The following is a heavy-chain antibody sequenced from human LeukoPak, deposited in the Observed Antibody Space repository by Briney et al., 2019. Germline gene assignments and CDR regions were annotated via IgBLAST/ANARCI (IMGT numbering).Heavy chain of an antibody. CDR2: ISAYNGNT. J-gene: IGHJ3*02. V-gene: IGHV1-18*04. CDR3: ARVDLVVVSIAFDI. Sequence: SGGSLRLSCAASGFTFSSYAMSWLRQAPGQGLEWMGWISAYNGNTNYAQKLQGRVTMTTDTSTSTAYMELRSLRSDDTAVYYCARVDLVVVSIAFDIWGQGTMVTVSS. D-gene: IGHD2-15*01. CDR1: GFTFSSYA.